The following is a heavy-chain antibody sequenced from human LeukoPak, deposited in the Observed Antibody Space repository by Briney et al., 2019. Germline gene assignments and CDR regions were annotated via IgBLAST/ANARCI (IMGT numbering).Heavy chain of an antibody. CDR3: ARHGSTYYYDSSGYRLYFDY. D-gene: IGHD3-22*01. J-gene: IGHJ4*02. CDR1: GYTFTSYG. CDR2: ISASNGNT. Sequence: EASVKVSCKASGYTFTSYGISWARQAPGQGLEWMGWISASNGNTNYAQKLQGRVTMTTDTSTSTAYMELRSLRSDDTAVYYCARHGSTYYYDSSGYRLYFDYWGQGTLVTVSS. V-gene: IGHV1-18*01.